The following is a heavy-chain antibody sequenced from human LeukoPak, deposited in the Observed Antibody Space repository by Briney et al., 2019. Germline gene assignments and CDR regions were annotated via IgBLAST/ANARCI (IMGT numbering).Heavy chain of an antibody. CDR2: INPSGGST. CDR3: ARDHAYCGGDCYSNVGAFDI. Sequence: GSSVKVSCKASGYTFTSYYMHWVRQAPGQGLEWMGIINPSGGSTSYAQKFQGRVTMTRDTSTSTVYMELSSLRSEDTAVYYCARDHAYCGGDCYSNVGAFDIWGQGTMVTVSS. CDR1: GYTFTSYY. V-gene: IGHV1-46*01. J-gene: IGHJ3*02. D-gene: IGHD2-21*02.